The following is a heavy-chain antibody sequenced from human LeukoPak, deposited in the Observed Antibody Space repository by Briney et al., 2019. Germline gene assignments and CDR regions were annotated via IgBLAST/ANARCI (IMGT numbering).Heavy chain of an antibody. CDR1: GDSVSSSY. J-gene: IGHJ5*02. CDR3: ARGVKAET. CDR2: IYYSVSA. Sequence: SETLSLTCTVSGDSVSSSYWNWIRQPPGKGLECIGYIYYSVSANYNPSLKGRVTISVDTSKNQFSLKLSSVIAADTAVYYCARGVKAETWGQGTLVTVSS. D-gene: IGHD2-15*01. V-gene: IGHV4-59*02.